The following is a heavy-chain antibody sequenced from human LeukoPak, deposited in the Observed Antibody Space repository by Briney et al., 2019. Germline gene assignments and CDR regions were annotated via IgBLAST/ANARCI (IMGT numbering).Heavy chain of an antibody. J-gene: IGHJ4*02. CDR2: INSDGSST. CDR3: ASGFIVGATNPSPFDY. D-gene: IGHD1-26*01. V-gene: IGHV3-74*01. Sequence: PGGSLRLSCAASGFTFSSYWMHWVRQAPGKGLVWVSRINSDGSSTDYADSVKGRFTISRDNAKNTLYLQMNSLRAEDTAVYYCASGFIVGATNPSPFDYWGQGTLVTVSS. CDR1: GFTFSSYW.